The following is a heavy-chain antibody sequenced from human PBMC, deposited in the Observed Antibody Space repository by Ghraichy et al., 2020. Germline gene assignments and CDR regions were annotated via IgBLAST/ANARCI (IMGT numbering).Heavy chain of an antibody. Sequence: SQTLSLTCTVSGGSISGSNYYWGWIRQPPGKGLEWIGSIYYSGSTYYNPSLKSRVTISVDTSRNHFSLKVNSVTAADTAVYYCARNSTDMRTMGRGDFDAWSHGTLVTVSS. J-gene: IGHJ4*01. CDR2: IYYSGST. V-gene: IGHV4-39*02. CDR3: ARNSTDMRTMGRGDFDA. CDR1: GGSISGSNYY. D-gene: IGHD4/OR15-4a*01.